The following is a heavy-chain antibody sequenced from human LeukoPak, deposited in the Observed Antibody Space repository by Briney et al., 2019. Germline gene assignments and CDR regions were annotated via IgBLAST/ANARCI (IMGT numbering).Heavy chain of an antibody. CDR1: GYTFTSYG. V-gene: IGHV1-18*01. D-gene: IGHD6-19*01. Sequence: ASVKVSCKASGYTFTSYGISWVRQAPGQGLEWMGWISAYNGNTNYAQKLQGRVTLTTDTSTSTAYMELRSLRSDDTAVYYCARDLYSSGWYYFDYWGQGTLVTVSS. CDR2: ISAYNGNT. CDR3: ARDLYSSGWYYFDY. J-gene: IGHJ4*02.